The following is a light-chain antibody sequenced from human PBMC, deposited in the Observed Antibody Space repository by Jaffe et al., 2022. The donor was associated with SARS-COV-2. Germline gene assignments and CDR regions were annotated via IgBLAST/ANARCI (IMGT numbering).Light chain of an antibody. Sequence: EIVLTQSPGTLSLSPGGRAALSCRASQIISSNNLAWYQQKPGQAPRLLIYGASSRATGIPDRFSGSGSGTDFTLTISRLEPEDFAVYFCQQYGSSPLTFGGGTKVEIK. V-gene: IGKV3-20*01. CDR1: QIISSNN. CDR3: QQYGSSPLT. CDR2: GAS. J-gene: IGKJ4*01.